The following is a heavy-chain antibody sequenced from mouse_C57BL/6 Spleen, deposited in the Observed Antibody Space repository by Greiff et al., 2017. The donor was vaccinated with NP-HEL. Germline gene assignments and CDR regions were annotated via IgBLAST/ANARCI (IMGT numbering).Heavy chain of an antibody. Sequence: VQLQQPGAELVKPGASVKLSCKASGYTFTSYWMQWVKQRPGQGLEWIGEIDPSDSYTNYNQKFKGKATLTVDTSSSTAYMQLSSLTSEDSAVYYCASGITTGFDYWGQGTTLTVSS. D-gene: IGHD1-1*01. CDR1: GYTFTSYW. V-gene: IGHV1-50*01. CDR2: IDPSDSYT. J-gene: IGHJ2*01. CDR3: ASGITTGFDY.